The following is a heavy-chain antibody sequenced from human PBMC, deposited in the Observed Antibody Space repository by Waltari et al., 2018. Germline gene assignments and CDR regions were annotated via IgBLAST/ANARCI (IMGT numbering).Heavy chain of an antibody. Sequence: QVQLQQWGAGLLKPSETLSLTCAVYGGSFSGYYWSWIRQPPGKGLEWMGESNHSGSTNDNPSLKSRGTISVDTSKNQVSLKRSSVTAADTAVYYCAREAAAGYYYYYYMDVWGKGTTVTISS. D-gene: IGHD6-13*01. CDR1: GGSFSGYY. V-gene: IGHV4-34*01. CDR2: SNHSGST. J-gene: IGHJ6*03. CDR3: AREAAAGYYYYYYMDV.